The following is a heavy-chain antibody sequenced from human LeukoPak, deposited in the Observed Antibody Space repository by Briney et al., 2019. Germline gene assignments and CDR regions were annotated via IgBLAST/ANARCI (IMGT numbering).Heavy chain of an antibody. CDR3: AKKQTVVAATPVDY. D-gene: IGHD2-15*01. J-gene: IGHJ4*02. V-gene: IGHV3-48*03. Sequence: PGGSLRLSCAASGFTFSSYEMNWVRQAPGKGLEWVSYISSSGSTIYYADSVKGRFTISRDNSKNTLYLQMNSLRAEDTAVYYCAKKQTVVAATPVDYWGQGTLVTVSS. CDR1: GFTFSSYE. CDR2: ISSSGSTI.